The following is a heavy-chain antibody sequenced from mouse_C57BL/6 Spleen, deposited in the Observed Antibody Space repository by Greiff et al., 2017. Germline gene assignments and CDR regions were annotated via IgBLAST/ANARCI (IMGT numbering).Heavy chain of an antibody. Sequence: QVQLQQSDAELVKPGASVKISCKVSGYTFTDHTIHWMKQRPEQGLEWIGYIYPRDGSTKYYEKFKGKATWTADKSSSTAYMQLNSLTSEDSAVYFCARENYYGSSYGYFDVWGTGTTVTVSS. CDR2: IYPRDGST. D-gene: IGHD1-1*01. CDR3: ARENYYGSSYGYFDV. CDR1: GYTFTDHT. J-gene: IGHJ1*03. V-gene: IGHV1-78*01.